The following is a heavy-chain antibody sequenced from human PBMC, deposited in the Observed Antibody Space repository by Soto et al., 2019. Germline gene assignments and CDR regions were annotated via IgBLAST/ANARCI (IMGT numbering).Heavy chain of an antibody. D-gene: IGHD3-10*01. J-gene: IGHJ6*02. CDR1: GGSFSGYH. Sequence: PSETLSLTCAVYGGSFSGYHWSWIRQSPGKGLEWIGEINHRGSTNYNPSLKSRVTISVDTSKNQFSLKLSSVTAADTAVYYCAGGRGVRGTIITTYYYYGLDVCGQGTTVTVS. CDR3: AGGRGVRGTIITTYYYYGLDV. CDR2: INHRGST. V-gene: IGHV4-34*01.